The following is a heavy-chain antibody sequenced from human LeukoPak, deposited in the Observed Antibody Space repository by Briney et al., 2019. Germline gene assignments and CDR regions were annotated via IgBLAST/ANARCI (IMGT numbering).Heavy chain of an antibody. J-gene: IGHJ5*02. V-gene: IGHV4-31*03. CDR1: GGSISSGGYY. Sequence: PSETLSLTCTVSGGSISSGGYYWSWIRQHPGKGLEWIGYIYYSGSTYYNPSLKSRVTMSVDTSKNQFSLKLSSVTAADTAVYYCARGRAESSAQQLELPDWSDWFDPWGQGTLVTVSS. D-gene: IGHD1-1*01. CDR3: ARGRAESSAQQLELPDWSDWFDP. CDR2: IYYSGST.